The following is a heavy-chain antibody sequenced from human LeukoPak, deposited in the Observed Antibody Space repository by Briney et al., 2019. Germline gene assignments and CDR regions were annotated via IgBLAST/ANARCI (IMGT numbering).Heavy chain of an antibody. CDR3: AGAVGPFDY. CDR1: GFPFSSYG. V-gene: IGHV3-33*01. CDR2: IWYDGSNK. Sequence: PGGSLRLSCVASGFPFSSYGMHWVRQAPGRGLEWVAVIWYDGSNKYYADSMKGRFTISRDNSKNTLYLQMNSLRAEDTGVYYCAGAVGPFDYWGQGTLVTVSS. J-gene: IGHJ4*02. D-gene: IGHD1-26*01.